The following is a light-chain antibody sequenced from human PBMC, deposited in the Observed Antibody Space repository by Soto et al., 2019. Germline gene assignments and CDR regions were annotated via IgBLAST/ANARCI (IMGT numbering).Light chain of an antibody. Sequence: QSVLTQPPSVSGAPGQRVTISCTESSSNIGAGYDVHWYQQLPGTAPKLLIYGNSNRPSGVPDRFSGSKSGTSASLAITGLQADDEADYYCQSYDSSLSAWVFGGGTKLTVL. V-gene: IGLV1-40*01. CDR2: GNS. CDR3: QSYDSSLSAWV. J-gene: IGLJ3*02. CDR1: SSNIGAGYD.